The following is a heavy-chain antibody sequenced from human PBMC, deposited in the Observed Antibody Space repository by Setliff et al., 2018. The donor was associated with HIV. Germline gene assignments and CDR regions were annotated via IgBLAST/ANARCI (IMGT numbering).Heavy chain of an antibody. D-gene: IGHD6-6*01. CDR1: GYTFTSYG. V-gene: IGHV1-18*01. Sequence: ASVKVSCKASGYTFTSYGISWVRQAPGQGLEWMGWISPATDKTNYAQKLQGRLTMTSDTSTSTAYMELSSLRSEDTAVYYCAGGRYSSSSGDYWGQGTLVTVSS. J-gene: IGHJ4*02. CDR2: ISPATDKT. CDR3: AGGRYSSSSGDY.